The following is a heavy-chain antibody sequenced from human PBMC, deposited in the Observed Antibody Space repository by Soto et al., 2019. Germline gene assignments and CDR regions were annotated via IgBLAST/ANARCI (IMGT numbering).Heavy chain of an antibody. D-gene: IGHD6-19*01. CDR2: INHSGST. J-gene: IGHJ4*02. CDR1: GGSFSGYY. Sequence: QVQLQQWGAGLLKPSETLSLTCAVYGGSFSGYYWSWIRQPPGKGLEWIGEINHSGSTNYNPSLKSRVTISVDTSKNQFSLKLSSVTAADTAVFYCARGTGYSSGWYGYWGQGTLVTVSS. CDR3: ARGTGYSSGWYGY. V-gene: IGHV4-34*01.